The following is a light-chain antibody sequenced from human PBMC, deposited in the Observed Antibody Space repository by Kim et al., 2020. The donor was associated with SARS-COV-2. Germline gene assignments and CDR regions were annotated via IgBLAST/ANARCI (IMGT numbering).Light chain of an antibody. V-gene: IGLV2-11*01. CDR1: SSDVGSYNY. J-gene: IGLJ3*02. CDR3: CSYAGSYSWV. Sequence: GQSVTLSCHGTSSDVGSYNYVCWCQQHPGKAPKLMIYDVSRRPSGVPERFSGYKSGNTASLTISGLQDEDEADYYCCSYAGSYSWVFGGGTQLTVL. CDR2: DVS.